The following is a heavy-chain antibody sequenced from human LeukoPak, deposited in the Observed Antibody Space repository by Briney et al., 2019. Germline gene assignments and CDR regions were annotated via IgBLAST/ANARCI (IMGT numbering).Heavy chain of an antibody. J-gene: IGHJ4*02. CDR2: ISSSSSYI. Sequence: GGSLRLSCAATGFTFSSYSMNWVRQAQGKGLEWVSSISSSSSYIYYADSVKGRFTISRYNAKNSLYLQMNSLRAEDTAVYYCAGTYYDILTGYYEAYWGQGTLVTVSS. CDR3: AGTYYDILTGYYEAY. V-gene: IGHV3-21*01. D-gene: IGHD3-9*01. CDR1: GFTFSSYS.